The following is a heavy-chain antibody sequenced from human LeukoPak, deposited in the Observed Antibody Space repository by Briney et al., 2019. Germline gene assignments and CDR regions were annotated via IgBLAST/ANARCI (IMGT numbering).Heavy chain of an antibody. D-gene: IGHD2-2*01. J-gene: IGHJ5*02. CDR3: ARVPIGLLPAAVGVYFVP. V-gene: IGHV4-59*01. CDR1: GGPISGYY. Sequence: PSETLSLTCTVSGGPISGYYWSWIWHPPRKRLEYVGSICYSVITNYHPSLNSRGTVLVDTSKNQFSLKLSSVTAADTAVYYCARVPIGLLPAAVGVYFVPWGEGTQVTVSS. CDR2: ICYSVIT.